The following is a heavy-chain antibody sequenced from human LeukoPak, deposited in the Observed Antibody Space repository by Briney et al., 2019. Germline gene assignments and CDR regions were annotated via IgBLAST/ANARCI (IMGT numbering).Heavy chain of an antibody. CDR2: ISYSGSGT. Sequence: GGSLRLSCAASGFTFSSYSMNWVRQAPGKGLEWVSTISYSGSGTYYADSVKGRFTISRDNSENTVYLQMTSLSVEDTAEYYCAKDKYSSGWKFDYWGQGTLVTVSS. CDR1: GFTFSSYS. CDR3: AKDKYSSGWKFDY. D-gene: IGHD6-19*01. J-gene: IGHJ4*02. V-gene: IGHV3-23*01.